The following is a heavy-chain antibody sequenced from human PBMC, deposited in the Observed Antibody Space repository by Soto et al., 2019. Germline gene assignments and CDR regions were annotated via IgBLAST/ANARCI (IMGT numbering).Heavy chain of an antibody. V-gene: IGHV3-30*18. CDR1: EFTFNNYG. Sequence: GGSLRLSCVASEFTFNNYGMHWVRQAPGKGLEWVAVASYDGSFKYYADSVKGRFTISRDNSKNMVDLQMNSLRAEDTAVYYCVKVQGAYDSGNYYYRILASWGQGTLVTVSS. J-gene: IGHJ5*02. CDR3: VKVQGAYDSGNYYYRILAS. CDR2: ASYDGSFK. D-gene: IGHD3-10*01.